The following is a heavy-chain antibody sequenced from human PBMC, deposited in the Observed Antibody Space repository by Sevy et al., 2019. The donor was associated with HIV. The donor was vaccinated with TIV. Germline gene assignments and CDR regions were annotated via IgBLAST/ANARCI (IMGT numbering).Heavy chain of an antibody. J-gene: IGHJ3*01. CDR1: GLTFRSHA. CDR2: ISYDGAVR. CDR3: AREAGYSAKNDAFAF. D-gene: IGHD1-26*01. V-gene: IGHV3-30-3*01. Sequence: GGSLRLSCAASGLTFRSHAMHWVRQAPGKGLEWVTVISYDGAVRYYGESVKGRFTVSRDNSRNTLNLQMNSLRPDDTAVYYCAREAGYSAKNDAFAFWGQGTMVTVSS.